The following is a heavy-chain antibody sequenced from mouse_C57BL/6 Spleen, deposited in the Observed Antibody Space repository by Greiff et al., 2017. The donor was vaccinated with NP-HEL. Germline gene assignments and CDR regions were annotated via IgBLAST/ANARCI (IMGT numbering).Heavy chain of an antibody. CDR3: TTGGNYDY. V-gene: IGHV14-4*01. CDR1: GFNIKDDY. J-gene: IGHJ2*01. D-gene: IGHD2-1*01. CDR2: IDPENGDT. Sequence: EVKLVESGAELVRPGASVKLSCTASGFNIKDDYMHWVKQRPEQGLEWIGWIDPENGDTEYASKFQGKATITADTSSNTAYLQLSSLTSEDTAVYYCTTGGNYDYWGQGTTLTVSS.